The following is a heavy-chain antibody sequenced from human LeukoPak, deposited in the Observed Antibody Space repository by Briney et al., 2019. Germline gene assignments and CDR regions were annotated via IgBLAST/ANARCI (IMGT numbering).Heavy chain of an antibody. Sequence: PGGSLRLSFSASGFHFSIHRMIWVRQAPGKGLEWFSYIDSSSSHLYYADSMKGRFTISNDNAQNSLFLQMNSLRAEDTAVYYCARDFRTRLEGYSPPCHFDYWGQGAVVTVSS. D-gene: IGHD5-24*01. V-gene: IGHV3-21*01. J-gene: IGHJ4*02. CDR2: IDSSSSHL. CDR1: GFHFSIHR. CDR3: ARDFRTRLEGYSPPCHFDY.